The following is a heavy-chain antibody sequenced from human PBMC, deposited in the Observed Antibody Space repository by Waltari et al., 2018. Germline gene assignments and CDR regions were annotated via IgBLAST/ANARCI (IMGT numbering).Heavy chain of an antibody. Sequence: EVQLVESGGGLVQPGGSLTLSCPASGFTFRTYWLTWFPQTPGKGLEGVANIRYDGGEKVYVDSVKGRFIVSKDNAKNSLYLQMNSLRAEDTAVYYCARGAGLIWFGEADPRRFDYWGQGTQVTVSS. D-gene: IGHD3-10*01. CDR1: GFTFRTYW. J-gene: IGHJ4*02. V-gene: IGHV3-7*01. CDR3: ARGAGLIWFGEADPRRFDY. CDR2: IRYDGGEK.